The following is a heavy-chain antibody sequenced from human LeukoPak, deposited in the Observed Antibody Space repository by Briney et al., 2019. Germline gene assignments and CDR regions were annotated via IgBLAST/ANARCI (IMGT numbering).Heavy chain of an antibody. Sequence: ASETLSLTCTVSGGSISSYYWGWIRQPPGKGLEWIGSMYYSGSTYYNPSLKSRVTISINTSKNQFSLKLSSVTAADTAVYYCARVGIGYCSGGSCCHFDYWGQGTLVTVSS. V-gene: IGHV4-39*07. CDR3: ARVGIGYCSGGSCCHFDY. CDR2: MYYSGST. CDR1: GGSISSYY. J-gene: IGHJ4*02. D-gene: IGHD2-15*01.